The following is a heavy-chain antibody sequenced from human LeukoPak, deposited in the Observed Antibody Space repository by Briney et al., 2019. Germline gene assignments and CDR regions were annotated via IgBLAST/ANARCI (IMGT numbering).Heavy chain of an antibody. CDR2: LYHPDSN. Sequence: SETLSLTCAVSGYPFNSDYYWFCLQPPPGKGLWWTGILYHPDSNYYMQSLKSRFTISVDTSKNSFYLQMNFLTADDTAVYYFARQYDSYCYYCLCLRGTGATGTVP. J-gene: IGHJ6*03. V-gene: IGHV4-38-2*01. D-gene: IGHD2/OR15-2a*01. CDR1: GYPFNSDYY. CDR3: ARQYDSYCYYCLCL.